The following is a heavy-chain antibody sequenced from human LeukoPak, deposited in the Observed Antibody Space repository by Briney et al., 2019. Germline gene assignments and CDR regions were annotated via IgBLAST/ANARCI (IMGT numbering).Heavy chain of an antibody. CDR1: GYTFTSYG. CDR3: ARSNVVVPAASNFDY. V-gene: IGHV1-18*01. D-gene: IGHD2-2*01. CDR2: ISAYNGNT. Sequence: ASVKVSCKASGYTFTSYGISWVRQAPGQGLEWMGWISAYNGNTNYAQKLQGRVTMTTDTSTSTAYMELRSLRSDDTAVYYCARSNVVVPAASNFDYWGRGTLVTVSS. J-gene: IGHJ4*02.